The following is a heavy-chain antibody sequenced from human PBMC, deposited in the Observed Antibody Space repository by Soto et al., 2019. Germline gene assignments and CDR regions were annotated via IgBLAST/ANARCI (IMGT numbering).Heavy chain of an antibody. CDR2: ISVSNDNT. CDR3: ARSSPSRDY. J-gene: IGHJ4*02. Sequence: QIQLVQSGAEVKKPGASVRGSCKTSGYIVRNYAISWVRQAPGQRLEWMGWISVSNDNTDSAHALRGRLTMTTDTSTSTADLEWTSLMSNDTAGYYCARSSPSRDYWRQGSLFTVSS. CDR1: GYIVRNYA. D-gene: IGHD3-10*01. V-gene: IGHV1-18*04.